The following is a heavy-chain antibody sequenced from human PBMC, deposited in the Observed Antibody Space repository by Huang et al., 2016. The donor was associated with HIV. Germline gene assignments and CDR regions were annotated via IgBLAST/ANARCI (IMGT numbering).Heavy chain of an antibody. V-gene: IGHV2-5*01. D-gene: IGHD6-25*01. CDR3: AHSTDASAATFYFDF. J-gene: IGHJ4*02. CDR2: ISSNGDG. CDR1: GFSLTTTGVG. Sequence: QITLRESGPALVKPTQTLTLTCTFSGFSLTTTGVGVGWIRQPPGQGLEWLAFISSNGDGRYSPALSSRLTITKDTSKNQVVLTMTNMDPVDTATYYCAHSTDASAATFYFDFWGQGTLVAVSS.